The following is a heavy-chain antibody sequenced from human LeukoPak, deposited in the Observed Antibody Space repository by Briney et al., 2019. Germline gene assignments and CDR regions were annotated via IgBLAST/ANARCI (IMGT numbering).Heavy chain of an antibody. J-gene: IGHJ1*01. CDR1: GGSISSSSYN. Sequence: PSETLSLTCTVSGGSISSSSYNWGWVRQPPGKGLEWIGDIYYSGRTYYNSSLQSRLTISLDTSKNQFSLKLNSVTAADTAVYYCARRRYYDSTGYLDWGQGTLVTVSP. D-gene: IGHD3-22*01. V-gene: IGHV4-39*01. CDR2: IYYSGRT. CDR3: ARRRYYDSTGYLD.